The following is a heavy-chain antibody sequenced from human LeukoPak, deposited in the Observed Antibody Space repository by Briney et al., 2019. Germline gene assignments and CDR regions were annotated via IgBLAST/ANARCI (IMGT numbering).Heavy chain of an antibody. CDR1: GFTLNTYG. V-gene: IGHV3-30*18. Sequence: PGGSLRLSCAASGFTLNTYGMHWVRQAPGKGLEWVAIISYDGSNKYYADSVKGRFTISRDNSKNTLYLQMSSLRAEDTAVYYCAKDSSGSCGSTSCFPRLDFWGQGTLVTVSS. CDR2: ISYDGSNK. CDR3: AKDSSGSCGSTSCFPRLDF. D-gene: IGHD2-2*01. J-gene: IGHJ4*02.